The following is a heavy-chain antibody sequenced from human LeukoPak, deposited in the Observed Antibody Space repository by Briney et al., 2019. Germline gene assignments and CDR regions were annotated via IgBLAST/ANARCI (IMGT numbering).Heavy chain of an antibody. D-gene: IGHD1-26*01. V-gene: IGHV3-23*01. Sequence: GGSLRLSCAASGFTFTSYSMNWVRQAPGKGLEWVSTIRGGGGSTYYADSVKGRFTISRDNSKNTLYLQVNSLRAEDTAVYYCAKGGKWDVTPFDYWGQGTLVTVSS. CDR1: GFTFTSYS. CDR2: IRGGGGST. J-gene: IGHJ4*02. CDR3: AKGGKWDVTPFDY.